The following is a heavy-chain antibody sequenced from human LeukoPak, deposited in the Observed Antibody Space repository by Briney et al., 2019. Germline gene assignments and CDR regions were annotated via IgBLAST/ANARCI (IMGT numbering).Heavy chain of an antibody. D-gene: IGHD6-13*01. Sequence: GGSLRLSCVASGFTFSSNAMSWVRQAPGQGLDWVSSISGSGGNTYYADSVEGRFTISRDNSKNTLYLQMSSLRAEDTAVYYCAKRGPQGIAADFFDYWGQGTLVTVSS. J-gene: IGHJ4*02. CDR1: GFTFSSNA. CDR2: ISGSGGNT. V-gene: IGHV3-23*01. CDR3: AKRGPQGIAADFFDY.